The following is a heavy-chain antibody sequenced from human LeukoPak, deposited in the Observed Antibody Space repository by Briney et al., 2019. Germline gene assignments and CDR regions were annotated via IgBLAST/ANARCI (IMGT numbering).Heavy chain of an antibody. CDR1: GFMFSNYA. CDR2: ISSSSSYI. CDR3: ARDRPAVAGKRIDY. J-gene: IGHJ4*02. Sequence: GGSLRLSCAASGFMFSNYAMIWVRQAPGKGLEWVSSISSSSSYIYYADSVNGRFTISRDNAKNSLYLQMNSLRAEDTAVYYCARDRPAVAGKRIDYWGQGTLVTVSS. D-gene: IGHD6-19*01. V-gene: IGHV3-21*01.